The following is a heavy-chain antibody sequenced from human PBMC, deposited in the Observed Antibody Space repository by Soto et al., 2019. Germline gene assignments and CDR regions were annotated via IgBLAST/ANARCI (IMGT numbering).Heavy chain of an antibody. Sequence: GQSLKISCKVSGYSFTNYWIGGVRQMPEKGREGRGVIFPGDSDTRYNPSFRGQVTISTDTSTSTAYLQGSSLRASDTAIYYCAGATCEYVDPHYFDRWGQGTQVTVSS. V-gene: IGHV5-51*01. J-gene: IGHJ5*02. CDR1: GYSFTNYW. D-gene: IGHD3-16*01. CDR2: IFPGDSDT. CDR3: AGATCEYVDPHYFDR.